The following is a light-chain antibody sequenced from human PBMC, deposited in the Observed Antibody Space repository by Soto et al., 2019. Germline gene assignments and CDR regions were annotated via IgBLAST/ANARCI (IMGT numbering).Light chain of an antibody. CDR1: QRISSN. V-gene: IGKV3-15*01. Sequence: EVVMTQSPATLSVSPGERATLSCRASQRISSNLAWYQQRPGQAPRLLIYRASTRAPGIPARFSGSGSETEFTLTISSLQSEDFAVYYCQHYNNWPPWTFGQGTKVDIK. J-gene: IGKJ1*01. CDR3: QHYNNWPPWT. CDR2: RAS.